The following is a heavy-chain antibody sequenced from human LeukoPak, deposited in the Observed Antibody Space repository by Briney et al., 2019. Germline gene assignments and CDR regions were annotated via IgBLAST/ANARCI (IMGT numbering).Heavy chain of an antibody. CDR1: GGTISSSSFY. CDR3: ASLEVTTKPFDY. V-gene: IGHV4-39*01. D-gene: IGHD2-21*02. Sequence: PSETLSLTCTVSGGTISSSSFYWGWIRQPPGKGLEWIGSIYYSGSTYYNPSLKSRVTISVDTSKNQFSLKLSSVTAADTALYYCASLEVTTKPFDYWGQGTLVTVSS. CDR2: IYYSGST. J-gene: IGHJ4*02.